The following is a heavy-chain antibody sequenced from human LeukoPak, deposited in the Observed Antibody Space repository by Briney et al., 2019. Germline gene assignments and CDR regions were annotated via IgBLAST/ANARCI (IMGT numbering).Heavy chain of an antibody. CDR2: INPNSGGT. CDR1: GYTFTGYY. Sequence: ASVKVSCRASGYTFTGYYMHWVRQAPGQGLEWMGRINPNSGGTNYAQKFQGRVTMTRDTSISTAYMELSRLRSEDTAVYYCARVSGGSLELDYWGQGTLVTVSS. CDR3: ARVSGGSLELDY. V-gene: IGHV1-2*06. J-gene: IGHJ4*02. D-gene: IGHD2-15*01.